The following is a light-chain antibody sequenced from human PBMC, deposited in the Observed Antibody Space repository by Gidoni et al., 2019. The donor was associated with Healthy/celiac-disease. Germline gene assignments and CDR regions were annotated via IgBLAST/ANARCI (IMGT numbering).Light chain of an antibody. J-gene: IGKJ1*01. CDR1: QSISSY. V-gene: IGKV1-39*01. CDR2: AAT. CDR3: QQSYSTPCT. Sequence: DIQMTQSPASLSASVGDRATITCRASQSISSYLYRCQQKPGKAPKLLIDAATSLLSGVPSWVSVSVSWSDFTLTVGCLQPKDFATYCYQQSYSTPCTFGQGTKVEIK.